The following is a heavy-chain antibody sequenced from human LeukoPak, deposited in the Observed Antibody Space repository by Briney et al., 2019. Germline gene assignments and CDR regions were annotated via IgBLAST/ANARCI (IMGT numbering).Heavy chain of an antibody. V-gene: IGHV6-1*01. J-gene: IGHJ4*02. CDR2: TYYRSKRYN. Sequence: SQTLSLPCAISGDSVSSNSAAWNWIRQSPSRGLEWLGRTYYRSKRYNDYAVSMKSRITINPDTSKDQFSLQLNSVTPEDTAVYYCARDAGSGWSSFDYWGQGTLVTVSS. CDR3: ARDAGSGWSSFDY. CDR1: GDSVSSNSAA. D-gene: IGHD6-19*01.